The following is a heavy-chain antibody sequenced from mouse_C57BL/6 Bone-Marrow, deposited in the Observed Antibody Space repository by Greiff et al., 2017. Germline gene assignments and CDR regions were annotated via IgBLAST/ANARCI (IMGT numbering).Heavy chain of an antibody. CDR3: ARGGIYYDYDVDY. CDR2: ISYDGSN. CDR1: GYSITSGYY. J-gene: IGHJ2*01. Sequence: ESGPGLVKPSQSLSLTCSVTGYSITSGYYWNWIRQFPGNKLEWMGYISYDGSNNYNPSLKNRISITRDTSKNQFFLKLNSVTTEDTATYYCARGGIYYDYDVDYWGQGTTLTVSS. D-gene: IGHD2-4*01. V-gene: IGHV3-6*01.